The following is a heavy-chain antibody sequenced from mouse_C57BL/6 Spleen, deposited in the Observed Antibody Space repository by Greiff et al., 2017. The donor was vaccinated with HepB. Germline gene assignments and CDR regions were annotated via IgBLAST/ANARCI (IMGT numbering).Heavy chain of an antibody. Sequence: EVKLVESGGGLVQPGGSMKLSCVASGFTFSNYWMNWVRQSPEKGLEWVAQIRLKSDNYATHYAESVKGRFTISRDDSKSSVYLQMNNLRAEDTGIYYCTGGNTIYYGYDGFAYWGQGTLVTVSA. V-gene: IGHV6-3*01. J-gene: IGHJ3*01. CDR2: IRLKSDNYAT. CDR3: TGGNTIYYGYDGFAY. CDR1: GFTFSNYW. D-gene: IGHD2-2*01.